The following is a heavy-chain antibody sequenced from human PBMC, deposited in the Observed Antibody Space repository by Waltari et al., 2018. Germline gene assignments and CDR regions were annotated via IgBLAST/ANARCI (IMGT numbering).Heavy chain of an antibody. V-gene: IGHV5-51*03. CDR1: GYSFTSYW. D-gene: IGHD2-2*01. CDR2: IYPGDADT. J-gene: IGHJ3*02. CDR3: AIAFNNGVVPAANNAFDI. Sequence: EVQLVQSGAEVKKPGESLKISCKGSGYSFTSYWIGWVRQMPGKGLEWMGIIYPGDADTRYSPSVQGQVTISADKSISTAYLQWSSLKASDTAMYYCAIAFNNGVVPAANNAFDIWGQGTMVTVSS.